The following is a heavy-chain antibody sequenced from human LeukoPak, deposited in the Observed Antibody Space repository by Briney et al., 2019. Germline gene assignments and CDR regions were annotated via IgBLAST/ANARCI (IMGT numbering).Heavy chain of an antibody. CDR3: ARSDSSGPARGIQY. Sequence: GGSLQISCKGSGYNFTSYWIGWVRQLPGKGLEWMGIIYPGDSDTRYSPSFQGQVTISADKSISSAYLQWSSLKASDTAMYYCARSDSSGPARGIQYWGQGTLVTVSS. CDR2: IYPGDSDT. V-gene: IGHV5-51*01. D-gene: IGHD3-22*01. J-gene: IGHJ1*01. CDR1: GYNFTSYW.